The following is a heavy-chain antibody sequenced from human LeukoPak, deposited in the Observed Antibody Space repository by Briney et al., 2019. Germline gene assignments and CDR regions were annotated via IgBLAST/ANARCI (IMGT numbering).Heavy chain of an antibody. J-gene: IGHJ6*03. CDR1: GGSIRNNNYY. CDR3: ARLLSYDVLTVNHYKYYMDL. CDR2: VFHTGRS. Sequence: SETLSLTCTVSGGSIRNNNYYWGWIRQTPGKGLEWLGGVFHTGRSYYNPSLKSRVSMSVDSSKQQIALKLSSVTAADTAVYYCARLLSYDVLTVNHYKYYMDLWGKGATVTVSS. V-gene: IGHV4-39*01. D-gene: IGHD3-9*01.